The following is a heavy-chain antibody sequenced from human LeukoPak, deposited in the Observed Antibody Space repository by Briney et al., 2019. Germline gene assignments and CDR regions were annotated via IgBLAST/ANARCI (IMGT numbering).Heavy chain of an antibody. CDR3: ARGDTAMVNWFDP. CDR1: GGSISSYY. CDR2: IYYSGST. J-gene: IGHJ5*02. D-gene: IGHD5-18*01. V-gene: IGHV4-59*01. Sequence: SETLSLTCTVSGGSISSYYWSWIRQPPGKGLQWIGYIYYSGSTNYNPSLKSRVTMSVDTSKNQFSLKLSSATAADTAVYYCARGDTAMVNWFDPWGQGTLVTVSS.